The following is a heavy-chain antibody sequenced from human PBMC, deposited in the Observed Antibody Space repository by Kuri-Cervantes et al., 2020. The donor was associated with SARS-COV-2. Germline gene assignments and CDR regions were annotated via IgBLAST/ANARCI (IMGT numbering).Heavy chain of an antibody. CDR2: IYPGDSDT. Sequence: KVSCRGSGYSFTSYWIGWVRQMPGKGLEWMGIIYPGDSDTRYSPSFQGQVIISADKSISTAYLQWSSLKASDTAMYYCARSEVGATTYLDYWGQGTLVTVSS. J-gene: IGHJ4*02. CDR1: GYSFTSYW. D-gene: IGHD1-26*01. V-gene: IGHV5-51*01. CDR3: ARSEVGATTYLDY.